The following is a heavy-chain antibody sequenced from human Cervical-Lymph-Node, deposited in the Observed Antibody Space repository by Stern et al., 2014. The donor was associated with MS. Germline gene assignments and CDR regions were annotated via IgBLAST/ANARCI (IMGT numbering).Heavy chain of an antibody. CDR3: ATEGSGSNIYYYGLDV. J-gene: IGHJ6*02. CDR2: SNREEGET. V-gene: IGHV1-24*01. D-gene: IGHD3-10*01. CDR1: GYVLSELS. Sequence: QVQLVESGAEVMKPGASVRFSCKVSGYVLSELSIYWVRQAPGKGPEWMGGSNREEGETIYAQKFQGRLTMTEDSSTDTAYMELSSLSSDDTAVYYCATEGSGSNIYYYGLDVWGQGTTVTVSS.